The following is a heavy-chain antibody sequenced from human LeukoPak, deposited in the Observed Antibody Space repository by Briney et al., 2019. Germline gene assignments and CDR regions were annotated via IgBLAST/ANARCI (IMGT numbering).Heavy chain of an antibody. CDR1: GGSFSGYY. Sequence: SETLSLTCAVYGGSFSGYYWSWIRQPPGKGLEWIGEINHSGSTNYNPSLKSRVTISVDTSKNQFSLKLSSVTAADTAVYYGARGGDNYGSGGWPPSSYYLDYWGQGTLVTVSS. V-gene: IGHV4-34*01. CDR2: INHSGST. D-gene: IGHD3-10*01. CDR3: ARGGDNYGSGGWPPSSYYLDY. J-gene: IGHJ4*02.